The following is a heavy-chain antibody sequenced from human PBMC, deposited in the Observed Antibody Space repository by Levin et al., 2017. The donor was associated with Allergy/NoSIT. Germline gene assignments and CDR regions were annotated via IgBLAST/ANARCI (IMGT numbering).Heavy chain of an antibody. J-gene: IGHJ4*02. CDR2: IIPIFGTA. CDR1: GGTFSSYA. CDR3: ARDKTKYQLLSPLGY. V-gene: IGHV1-69*01. Sequence: KISCKASGGTFSSYAISWVRQAPGQGLEWMGGIIPIFGTANYAQKFQGRVTITADESTSTAYMELSSLRSEDTAVYYCARDKTKYQLLSPLGYWGQGTLVTVSS. D-gene: IGHD2-2*01.